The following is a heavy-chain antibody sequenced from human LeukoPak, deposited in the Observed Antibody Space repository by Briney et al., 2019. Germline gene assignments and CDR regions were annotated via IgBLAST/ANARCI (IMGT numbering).Heavy chain of an antibody. CDR3: ARDLSRRGLYSSSSDYYYMDV. Sequence: ASLKVSCKASGYTFTSYYMHWGRQAPGQGLEWMGIINPSGGTTSYAQKFQGRVTMTRDTSTSTVYIELSSLRSEDTAVYYCARDLSRRGLYSSSSDYYYMDVWGKGTTVTVSS. J-gene: IGHJ6*03. CDR2: INPSGGTT. V-gene: IGHV1-46*01. CDR1: GYTFTSYY. D-gene: IGHD6-6*01.